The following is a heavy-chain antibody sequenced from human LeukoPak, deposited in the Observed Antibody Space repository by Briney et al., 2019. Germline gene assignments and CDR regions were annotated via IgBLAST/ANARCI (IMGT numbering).Heavy chain of an antibody. CDR1: GGSISSSSYY. Sequence: PSETLSLTCTVSGGSISSSSYYWVWIRQPPGKGLEWIGSIYYSGSTYYNPSLKSRVTISVDTSKNQFSLKLSSVTAADTAVYYCARDPGYSSAFDIWGQGTMVTVSS. CDR2: IYYSGST. D-gene: IGHD5-18*01. CDR3: ARDPGYSSAFDI. J-gene: IGHJ3*02. V-gene: IGHV4-39*07.